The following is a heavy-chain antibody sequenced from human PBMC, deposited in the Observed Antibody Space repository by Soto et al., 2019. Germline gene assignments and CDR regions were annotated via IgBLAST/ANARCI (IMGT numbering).Heavy chain of an antibody. CDR3: ARGRLRGSYSKALRY. J-gene: IGHJ4*02. D-gene: IGHD1-26*01. CDR2: IYSGGST. Sequence: GGSLRLSCAASGFTVSSNYMSWVRQAPGKGLEWVSVIYSGGSTYYADSVKGRFTISRDNSKNTLYLQMNSLRAEDTAVYYCARGRLRGSYSKALRYWGQGTLVTVSS. CDR1: GFTVSSNY. V-gene: IGHV3-53*01.